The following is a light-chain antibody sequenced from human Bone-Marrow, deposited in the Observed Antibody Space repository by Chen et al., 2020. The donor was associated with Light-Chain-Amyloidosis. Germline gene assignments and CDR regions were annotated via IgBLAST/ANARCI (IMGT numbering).Light chain of an antibody. CDR3: QQYGTSPLT. CDR1: QTLSSNY. Sequence: EIVLTQSPGTLSLSPGEGANLSCRASQTLSSNYLTWYQQKFGQAPRLLIYGSSSRATGIPDRFTGSGSGTDFTLTINRLEPEDFAMYYCQQYGTSPLTFGGGTKVGIK. J-gene: IGKJ4*01. CDR2: GSS. V-gene: IGKV3-20*01.